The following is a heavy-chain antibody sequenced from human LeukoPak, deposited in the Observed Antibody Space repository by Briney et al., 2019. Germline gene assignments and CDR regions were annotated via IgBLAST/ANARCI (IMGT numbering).Heavy chain of an antibody. CDR2: ISAYSDNT. J-gene: IGHJ4*02. CDR3: ARVPGDRAVVAAHMDY. CDR1: GYNTISYG. Sequence: KVSCKASGYNTISYGISWVRHDPGQGLELMGWISAYSDNTKYAQKVQGRVTMTTDTSTSTAFLEVRSLGSDDTAMYCCARVPGDRAVVAAHMDYWGQGTLVTVSS. D-gene: IGHD2-15*01. V-gene: IGHV1-18*01.